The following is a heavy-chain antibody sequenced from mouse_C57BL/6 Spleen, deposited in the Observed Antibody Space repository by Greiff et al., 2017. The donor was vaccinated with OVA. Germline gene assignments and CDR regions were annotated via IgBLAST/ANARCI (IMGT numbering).Heavy chain of an antibody. CDR3: ARDYSNPFAY. CDR2: IDPSDSYT. D-gene: IGHD2-5*01. V-gene: IGHV1-50*01. CDR1: GYTFTSYW. Sequence: QVQLQQPGAELVKPGASVKLSCKASGYTFTSYWMQWVKQRPGQGLEWIGEIDPSDSYTNYNQKFKGKATLTVDTSSSTAYMQLSSLTSEDSAVYYCARDYSNPFAYWGQGTRVTVSA. J-gene: IGHJ3*01.